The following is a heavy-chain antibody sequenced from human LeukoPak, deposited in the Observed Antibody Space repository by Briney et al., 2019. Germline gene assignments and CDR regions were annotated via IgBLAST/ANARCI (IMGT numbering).Heavy chain of an antibody. J-gene: IGHJ4*02. CDR3: ARSGDGYNYPDY. CDR1: GFAFSSYS. D-gene: IGHD5-24*01. V-gene: IGHV3-21*01. Sequence: PGGSLRLSCAASGFAFSSYSMTWVRQAPGKGLEWVSSISSSSSYIYYADSVKGRFTISRDNAKNSLYLQMNSLRAEDSAVYYCARSGDGYNYPDYWGQGTLVTVSS. CDR2: ISSSSSYI.